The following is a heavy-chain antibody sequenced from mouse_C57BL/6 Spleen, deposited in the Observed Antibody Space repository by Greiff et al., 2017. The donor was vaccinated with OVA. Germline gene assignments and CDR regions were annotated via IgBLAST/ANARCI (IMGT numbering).Heavy chain of an antibody. CDR3: AREPRGYAMDY. CDR2: ISYDGSN. Sequence: EVHLVESGPGLVKPSQSLSLTCSVTGYSITSGYYWNWIRQFPGNKLEWMGYISYDGSNNYNPSLKNRISITRDTSKNQFFLKLNSVTTEDTATYYCAREPRGYAMDYWGQGTSVTVSS. J-gene: IGHJ4*01. V-gene: IGHV3-6*01. CDR1: GYSITSGYY.